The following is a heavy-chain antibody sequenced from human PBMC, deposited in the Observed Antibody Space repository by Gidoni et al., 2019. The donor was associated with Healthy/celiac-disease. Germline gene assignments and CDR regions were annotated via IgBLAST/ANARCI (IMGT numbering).Heavy chain of an antibody. Sequence: QLQLQESGPGLVKPSETLSLTCTVSGGSISSSSYYWGWIRQPPGKGLEWIGSIYYSGSTYYNPSLKSRVTISVDTSKNQFSLKLSSVTAADTAVYYCARQRTATASLPFDYWGQGTLVTVSS. CDR3: ARQRTATASLPFDY. CDR2: IYYSGST. V-gene: IGHV4-39*01. CDR1: GGSISSSSYY. D-gene: IGHD2-21*02. J-gene: IGHJ4*02.